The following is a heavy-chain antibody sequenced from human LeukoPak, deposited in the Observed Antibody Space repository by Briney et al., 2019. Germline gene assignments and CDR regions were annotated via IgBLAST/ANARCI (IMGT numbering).Heavy chain of an antibody. Sequence: PGGSLRLSCAASGFTFDDYAMHWVRQAPGKGLEWVSGISWNSGSIGYADSVKGRFTISRDNAKNSLYLQMNSLRAEDTAVYYCARDRAVATMYFDYWGQGTLVTVSS. CDR2: ISWNSGSI. CDR3: ARDRAVATMYFDY. D-gene: IGHD5-12*01. J-gene: IGHJ4*02. V-gene: IGHV3-9*01. CDR1: GFTFDDYA.